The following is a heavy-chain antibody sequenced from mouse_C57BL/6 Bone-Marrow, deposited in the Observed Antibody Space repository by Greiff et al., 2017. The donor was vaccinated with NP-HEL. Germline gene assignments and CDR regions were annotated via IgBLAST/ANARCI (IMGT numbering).Heavy chain of an antibody. D-gene: IGHD2-14*01. J-gene: IGHJ1*03. Sequence: EVKLMESGGGLVQPGGSLKLSCAASGFTFSDYYMYWVRQTPEKRLEWVAYISNGGGSTYYPDTVKGRFTISRDNAKNTLYLQMIRLKSEDTAMYYCERLRYSRYFDVWGTGTTVTVSS. CDR2: ISNGGGST. CDR3: ERLRYSRYFDV. V-gene: IGHV5-12*01. CDR1: GFTFSDYY.